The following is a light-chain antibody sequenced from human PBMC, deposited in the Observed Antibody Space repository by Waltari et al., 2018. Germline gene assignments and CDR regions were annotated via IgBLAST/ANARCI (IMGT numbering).Light chain of an antibody. J-gene: IGKJ4*01. CDR2: DAS. Sequence: EIVLTQSPATLSMSPGERATLSCRASQSVNKYLAWYQQRPGQAPRLLIYDASNRATGIPARFSGSGSGTEFTLTISSLQAEDVAVYYCQQYYRVPLTFGGGTKIEIK. V-gene: IGKV3D-15*01. CDR1: QSVNKY. CDR3: QQYYRVPLT.